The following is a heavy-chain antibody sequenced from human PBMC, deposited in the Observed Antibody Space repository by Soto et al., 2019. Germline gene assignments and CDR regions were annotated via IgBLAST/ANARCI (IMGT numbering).Heavy chain of an antibody. CDR3: ARADRTLVTSYSLDV. J-gene: IGHJ6*02. Sequence: SETLSLSCAVYGGSFSGYYWTWIRQPPGKGLEWIGEINHSGTINFNPSLKSRLTISLDTSKKHFSLKLSSVTDADTAAYYCARADRTLVTSYSLDVWGQGTTVTVSS. CDR1: GGSFSGYY. D-gene: IGHD2-21*02. V-gene: IGHV4-34*01. CDR2: INHSGTI.